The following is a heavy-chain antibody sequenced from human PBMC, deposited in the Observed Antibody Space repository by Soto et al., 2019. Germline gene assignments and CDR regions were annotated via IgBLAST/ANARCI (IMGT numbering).Heavy chain of an antibody. CDR3: ARGLRFLEEAY. V-gene: IGHV4-59*01. J-gene: IGHJ4*02. CDR2: IYYSGST. D-gene: IGHD3-3*01. Sequence: PSETLSLTCTVSCGPLNSFFWSWIRQPPGKGLEWIGYIYYSGSTNYNPSLKSRVTISVDTSKNQFSLKLSSVTAADTAVYYCARGLRFLEEAYWGQGTLVTVSS. CDR1: CGPLNSFF.